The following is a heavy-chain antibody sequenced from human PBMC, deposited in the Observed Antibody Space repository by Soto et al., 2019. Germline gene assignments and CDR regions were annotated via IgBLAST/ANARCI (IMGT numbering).Heavy chain of an antibody. Sequence: EVPLVESGGGLVKPGVSLRLSCAASGFTFSSYSMNWVRQAPGKGLEWVSSISSSSSYIYYADSVKGRFTISRDNANNSLYLQMNSLRAEDTAVYYCARVVDYYDPYYYYGMDVWGQGTTVTVSS. CDR1: GFTFSSYS. D-gene: IGHD3-22*01. V-gene: IGHV3-21*01. J-gene: IGHJ6*02. CDR3: ARVVDYYDPYYYYGMDV. CDR2: ISSSSSYI.